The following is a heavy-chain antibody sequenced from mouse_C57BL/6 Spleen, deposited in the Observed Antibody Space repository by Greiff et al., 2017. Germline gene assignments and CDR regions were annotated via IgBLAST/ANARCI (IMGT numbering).Heavy chain of an antibody. J-gene: IGHJ1*03. CDR1: GFTFSDYG. CDR2: ISSGSSTI. Sequence: EVKLQESGGGLVKPGGSLKLSCAASGFTFSDYGMHWVRQAPEKGLEWVAYISSGSSTIYYADTVKGRFTISRDNAKNTLFLQITSLRAEDTAMYYCARQLWYFDVWGTGTTVTVSS. D-gene: IGHD3-1*01. CDR3: ARQLWYFDV. V-gene: IGHV5-17*01.